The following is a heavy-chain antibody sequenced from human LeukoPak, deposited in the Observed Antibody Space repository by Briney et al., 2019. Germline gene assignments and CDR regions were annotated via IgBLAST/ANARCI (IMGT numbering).Heavy chain of an antibody. CDR3: QAEDGIRDGYNSDDWDYFDY. J-gene: IGHJ4*02. Sequence: SESLSPTCASSGGPMTGSRYSRVWILQSPVKSLEWMGIVNFSGTTYYKPSVQSRLTISMDTYTTQFPLTASPLTATDTAVFFCQAEDGIRDGYNSDDWDYFDYWGQGTLVTVSS. CDR2: VNFSGTT. CDR1: GGPMTGSRYS. V-gene: IGHV4-39*01. D-gene: IGHD5-24*01.